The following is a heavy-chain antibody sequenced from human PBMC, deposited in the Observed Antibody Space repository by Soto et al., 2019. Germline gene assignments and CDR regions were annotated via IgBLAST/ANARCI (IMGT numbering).Heavy chain of an antibody. D-gene: IGHD3-9*01. CDR3: ARGLGKLRYFDWSLN. CDR2: MNPNSGNT. CDR1: GYTFTSYC. V-gene: IGHV1-8*01. Sequence: DSVKVSCNASGYTFTSYCINWVRQATGQGLEWMGWMNPNSGNTGYAQKFQGRVTMTRNTSISTAYMELSSLRSEDTAVYYCARGLGKLRYFDWSLNWGQGTLVTVSS. J-gene: IGHJ4*02.